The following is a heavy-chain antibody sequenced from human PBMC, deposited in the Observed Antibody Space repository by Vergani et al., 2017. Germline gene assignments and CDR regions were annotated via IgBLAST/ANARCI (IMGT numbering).Heavy chain of an antibody. CDR3: AKDSSPDSYYYYCMDV. CDR2: ISWDGGSN. D-gene: IGHD3-10*01. CDR1: GFTFDDYT. J-gene: IGHJ6*02. Sequence: EVQLVESGGVVVQPGGSLRLSCAASGFTFDDYTMHWVRQAPGKGLEWVSLISWDGGSNYYADSVNGRFTISRDNSKNSLYLQMKRLRTEDTSLYYCAKDSSPDSYYYYCMDVWGQGTTVTVSS. V-gene: IGHV3-43*01.